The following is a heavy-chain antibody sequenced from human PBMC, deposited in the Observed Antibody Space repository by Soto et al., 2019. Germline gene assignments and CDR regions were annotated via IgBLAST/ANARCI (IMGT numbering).Heavy chain of an antibody. Sequence: QVRLQESGPGLVKPSETLSLTCTVSGASISSYHWSWIRQPPGKGLEWIGYVYKSGSINYNPSLNRRVTILADTSKSQVSLNLNSVTAADTAVYYCARVVVPGTCCAFDIWGEGTMVTVSS. CDR1: GASISSYH. D-gene: IGHD1-1*01. CDR2: VYKSGSI. V-gene: IGHV4-59*01. CDR3: ARVVVPGTCCAFDI. J-gene: IGHJ3*02.